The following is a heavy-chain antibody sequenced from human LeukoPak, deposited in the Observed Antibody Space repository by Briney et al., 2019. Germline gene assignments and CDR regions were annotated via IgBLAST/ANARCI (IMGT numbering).Heavy chain of an antibody. CDR3: VKDQAGYSSGYFQH. CDR2: ISSNGGST. CDR1: GFTFSSYA. J-gene: IGHJ1*01. V-gene: IGHV3-64D*06. D-gene: IGHD6-19*01. Sequence: PGGSLRLSCSASGFTFSSYAMHWVRQAPGKGLEYVSAISSNGGSTYYADSVKGRFTISRDNTKSTLYLQMSSLRAEDTAVYYCVKDQAGYSSGYFQHWGQGTLVTVSS.